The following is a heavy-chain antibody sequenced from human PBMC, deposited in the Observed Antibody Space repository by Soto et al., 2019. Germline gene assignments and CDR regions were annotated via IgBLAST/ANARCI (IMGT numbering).Heavy chain of an antibody. CDR1: GFTFSSYA. CDR3: AKGLELRYYYGMDV. Sequence: GGSLRLSCAASGFTFSSYAMSWVRQAPGKGLEWVSAISGSGGSTYYADSVKGRFTISRDNSKNTLYLQMNSLRAEDTAVYYCAKGLELRYYYGMDVWGQGTTVTVSS. D-gene: IGHD1-7*01. CDR2: ISGSGGST. V-gene: IGHV3-23*01. J-gene: IGHJ6*02.